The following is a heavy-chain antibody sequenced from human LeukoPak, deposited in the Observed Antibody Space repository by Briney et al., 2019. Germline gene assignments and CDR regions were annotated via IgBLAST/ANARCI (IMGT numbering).Heavy chain of an antibody. D-gene: IGHD5-12*01. CDR1: GFTFSSHA. CDR3: AKDHGYDYGDYFDY. Sequence: PGGSLRLSCAASGFTFSSHAMQWVRQAPGKGLEWVAATAHDGSNKYHADSVKGRFTISRDNSKTTLYMQMNSLRAEDTAVYYCAKDHGYDYGDYFDYWGQGILVTVSS. V-gene: IGHV3-30*04. CDR2: TAHDGSNK. J-gene: IGHJ4*02.